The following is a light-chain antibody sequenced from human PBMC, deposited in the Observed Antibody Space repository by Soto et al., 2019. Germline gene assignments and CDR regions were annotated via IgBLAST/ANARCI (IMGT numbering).Light chain of an antibody. CDR3: QQYNNWPPLT. J-gene: IGKJ4*01. Sequence: DIVMTQSPAILSVSPVERATLSCRASQSISSDLAWYQQKPGQAPRLVIYGASTRATGIPARFSGSGSGTDFTLTISSLQSEDFAVYYCQQYNNWPPLTFGGGSRVEIK. V-gene: IGKV3-15*01. CDR1: QSISSD. CDR2: GAS.